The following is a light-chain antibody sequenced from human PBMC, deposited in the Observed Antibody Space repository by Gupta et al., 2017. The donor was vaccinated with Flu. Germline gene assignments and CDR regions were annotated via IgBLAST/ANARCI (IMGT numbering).Light chain of an antibody. Sequence: SYELTQPPSVSVSPGQTARITCSGDALSNQYTYWYQQKPGQAPVLVIFKDTERPSGSPERFSGATSGTTVTLTISGVQAEDEAAYYCQSADNSGTYVVFGGGTKLT. CDR1: ALSNQY. J-gene: IGLJ2*01. CDR2: KDT. V-gene: IGLV3-25*03. CDR3: QSADNSGTYVV.